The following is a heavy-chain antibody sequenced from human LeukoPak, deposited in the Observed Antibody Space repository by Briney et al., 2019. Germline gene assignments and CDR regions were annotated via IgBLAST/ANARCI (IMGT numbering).Heavy chain of an antibody. CDR1: GYTLTELS. V-gene: IGHV1-24*01. CDR2: FDPEDGET. J-gene: IGHJ4*02. D-gene: IGHD5-12*01. CDR3: ATEQTSGYSGYDRLFDY. Sequence: VSVKVSCKVSGYTLTELSMHWLRQAPGKGLEWMGGFDPEDGETIYAQKFQGRVTMTEDTSTDTAYMELSSLRSEDTAVYYCATEQTSGYSGYDRLFDYWGQGTLVTVSS.